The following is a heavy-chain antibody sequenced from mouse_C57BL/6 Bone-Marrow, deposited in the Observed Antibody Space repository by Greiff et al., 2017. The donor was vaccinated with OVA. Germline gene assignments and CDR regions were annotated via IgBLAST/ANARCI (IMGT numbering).Heavy chain of an antibody. J-gene: IGHJ3*01. D-gene: IGHD1-1*01. Sequence: VQLQQSGAELARPGASVKLSCKASGYTFTSYGISWVKQRTGQGLEWIGEIYPRSGNTYYNEKFKGKATLTADKSSSTAYMELRSLTSEDSAVYFCASQYYGSRGAYWGQGTLVTVSA. CDR1: GYTFTSYG. V-gene: IGHV1-81*01. CDR3: ASQYYGSRGAY. CDR2: IYPRSGNT.